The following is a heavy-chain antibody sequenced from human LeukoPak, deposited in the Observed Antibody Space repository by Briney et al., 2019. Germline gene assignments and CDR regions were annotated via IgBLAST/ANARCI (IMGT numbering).Heavy chain of an antibody. Sequence: GASVKVSCKASGYTFTSYYMHWVRQAPGQGLEWMGIINPSGGSTSYAQKFQGRVTMTEDTSTDTAYMELSSLRSEDTAVYYCATEAVAGPEAYYYYMDVWGKGTTVTVSS. J-gene: IGHJ6*03. V-gene: IGHV1-46*01. CDR3: ATEAVAGPEAYYYYMDV. CDR1: GYTFTSYY. CDR2: INPSGGST. D-gene: IGHD6-19*01.